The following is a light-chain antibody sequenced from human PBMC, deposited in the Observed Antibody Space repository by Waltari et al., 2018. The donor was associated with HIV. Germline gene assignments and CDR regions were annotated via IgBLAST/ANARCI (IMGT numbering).Light chain of an antibody. CDR3: SSYRSSSTFV. J-gene: IGLJ1*01. CDR2: EVT. V-gene: IGLV2-14*03. Sequence: QSALTQPASVSGSPGQSITISCTGASSDVSGYDYVSWYQQHPGKAPKLMIYEVTNRPSGISNRFSGSKSGNTASLTISGLQAEDEADYYCSSYRSSSTFVFGTGTKVTVL. CDR1: SSDVSGYDY.